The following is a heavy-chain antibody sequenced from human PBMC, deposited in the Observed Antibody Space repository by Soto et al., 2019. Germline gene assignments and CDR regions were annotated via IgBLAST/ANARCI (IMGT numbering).Heavy chain of an antibody. CDR2: IYYSGST. CDR1: GGSISSGDYY. D-gene: IGHD1-1*01. J-gene: IGHJ4*02. V-gene: IGHV4-30-4*01. Sequence: SETLSLTCTVSGGSISSGDYYWSWIRQPPGKGLEWIGYIYYSGSTYYNPSLKSRVTISVDTSKNQFSLKLSSVTAADTAVYYCARERTPELCFDYWGQGTLVTVSS. CDR3: ARERTPELCFDY.